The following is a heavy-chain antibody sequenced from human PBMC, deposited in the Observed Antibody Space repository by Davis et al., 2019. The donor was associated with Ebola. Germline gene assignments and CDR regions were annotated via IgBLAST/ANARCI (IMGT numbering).Heavy chain of an antibody. V-gene: IGHV3-48*02. Sequence: PGGSLRLSCAASGFTFSSYTMNWVRQAPGKGLEWVSYIGSRGDPTVYADSVKGRFTVSRDDANNSLSLLMNSLRDEDTAICYCVRDYLFALDIWGQGTMVTVSS. CDR1: GFTFSSYT. CDR2: IGSRGDPT. CDR3: VRDYLFALDI. J-gene: IGHJ3*02.